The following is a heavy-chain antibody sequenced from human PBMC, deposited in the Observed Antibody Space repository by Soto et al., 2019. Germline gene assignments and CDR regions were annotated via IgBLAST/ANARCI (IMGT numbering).Heavy chain of an antibody. Sequence: PSETLSLTCAVSVGSISSGGYYWSWIRQPPGKGLEWIGYIYYSGSTYYNPSLKSRVTISVDTSKNQFSLKLSSVTAADTAVYYCARGGSGSYYRDYYYYYGMDVWGQGTTVTVSS. CDR2: IYYSGST. CDR3: ARGGSGSYYRDYYYYYGMDV. D-gene: IGHD3-10*01. CDR1: VGSISSGGYY. J-gene: IGHJ6*02. V-gene: IGHV4-30-4*01.